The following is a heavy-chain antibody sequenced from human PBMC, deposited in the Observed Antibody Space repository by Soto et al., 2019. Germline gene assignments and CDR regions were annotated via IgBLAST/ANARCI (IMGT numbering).Heavy chain of an antibody. CDR2: IFSNDEK. D-gene: IGHD6-13*01. Sequence: QVTVKESGPVLVKPTETLTLTCTVSGFSLSNAGLGVSWIRQPPGKALELLAHIFSNDEKSYSTSLKCRPTISKDTSKSQVVLIMTNMDPVYTATYYCASTYSTSWYWFAPWGQGTLVTVSS. CDR1: GFSLSNAGLG. V-gene: IGHV2-26*04. J-gene: IGHJ5*02. CDR3: ASTYSTSWYWFAP.